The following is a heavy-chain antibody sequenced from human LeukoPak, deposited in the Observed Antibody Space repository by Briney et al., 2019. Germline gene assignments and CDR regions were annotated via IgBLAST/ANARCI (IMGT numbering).Heavy chain of an antibody. CDR3: AKTGWLTATIRGLSFDY. CDR2: LGTTGDAT. D-gene: IGHD5-24*01. CDR1: GFSFSTYA. J-gene: IGHJ4*02. V-gene: IGHV3-23*01. Sequence: GGSLRLSCAASGFSFSTYAMGWGRQAPGKGLEGGSALGTTGDATYYADSVKGRFTISRDNSRNTLYLQMNSLSADDTAIYSCAKTGWLTATIRGLSFDYWGQGTLVTVSS.